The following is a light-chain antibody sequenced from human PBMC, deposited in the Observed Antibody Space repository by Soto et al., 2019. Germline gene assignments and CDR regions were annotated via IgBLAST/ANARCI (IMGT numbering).Light chain of an antibody. Sequence: EIVLTQSPGTLSLSPGERATLSCRASQSVSSPYLAWYQQKRGQAPRLLIYGASSRATGVPDRFSGSGSGTDFTLTISRREPEDFAVYYCHHYVPWTFGQGTKVEIK. J-gene: IGKJ1*01. CDR1: QSVSSPY. CDR3: HHYVPWT. V-gene: IGKV3-20*01. CDR2: GAS.